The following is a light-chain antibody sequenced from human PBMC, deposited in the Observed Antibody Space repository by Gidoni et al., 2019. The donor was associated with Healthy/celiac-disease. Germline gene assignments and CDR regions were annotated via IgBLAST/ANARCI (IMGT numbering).Light chain of an antibody. V-gene: IGLV3-25*03. CDR2: KAS. CDR1: ALPKQY. CDR3: QSADSSGTSHVV. J-gene: IGLJ2*01. Sequence: SYELTQPPSVSVSPGQTARITCSGDALPKQYAYWYQQKPGQTPVLVIYKASERPSGIPGRFSGSSSGTTVTLTISGVQAEDEADYYCQSADSSGTSHVVFCGGTKLTVL.